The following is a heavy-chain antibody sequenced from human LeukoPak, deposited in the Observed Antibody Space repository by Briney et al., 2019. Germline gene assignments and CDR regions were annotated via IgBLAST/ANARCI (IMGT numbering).Heavy chain of an antibody. D-gene: IGHD4-17*01. CDR2: IRGSDGST. CDR1: GFPFSTYA. CDR3: AKDVYGDYGGLDY. V-gene: IGHV3-23*01. Sequence: GGSLRLSCAASGFPFSTYAMSWVRQAPGKGLEGVSSIRGSDGSTYYADSVKGRFAISRDNSKNTLYLQMNSLRAEDTAVYYCAKDVYGDYGGLDYWGQGTLVTVPS. J-gene: IGHJ4*02.